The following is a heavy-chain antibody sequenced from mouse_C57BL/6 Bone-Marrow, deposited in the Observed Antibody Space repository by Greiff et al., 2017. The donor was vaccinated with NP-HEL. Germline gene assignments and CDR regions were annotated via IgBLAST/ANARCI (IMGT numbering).Heavy chain of an antibody. CDR1: GYAFTNSL. V-gene: IGHV1-54*01. CDR2: INPGSGGT. CDR3: AGNYARYFDV. D-gene: IGHD1-1*01. J-gene: IGHJ1*03. Sequence: QVQLQQSGAELVRPGTSVKVSCKASGYAFTNSLIEWVKQRPGQGLEWIGVINPGSGGTNYNEKFKGKATLTADKSSSTAYLQLSSLTSEDSAVYYCAGNYARYFDVWGTGTTVTVSS.